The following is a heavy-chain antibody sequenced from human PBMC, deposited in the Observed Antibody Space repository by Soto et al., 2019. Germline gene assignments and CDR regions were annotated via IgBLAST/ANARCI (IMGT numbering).Heavy chain of an antibody. J-gene: IGHJ3*02. CDR2: IYHSGST. D-gene: IGHD3-22*01. Sequence: LTCAVSGGSLSSGGYSCSWIRQPRGTFLDWIVYIYHSGSTYYNPSLKSRVTISVDRSKNQFSLKLSSVTAADTAVYYCARGWEYYYDSSGYQGSFAFDIWGQGTMVTVSS. CDR1: GGSLSSGGYS. CDR3: ARGWEYYYDSSGYQGSFAFDI. V-gene: IGHV4-30-2*01.